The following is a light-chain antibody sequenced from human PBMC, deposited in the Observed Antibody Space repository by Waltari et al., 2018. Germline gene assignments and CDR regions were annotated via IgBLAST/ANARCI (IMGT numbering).Light chain of an antibody. J-gene: IGLJ2*01. CDR3: SSYTSSSTLV. V-gene: IGLV2-14*03. CDR1: SSDVGGYNY. Sequence: QSALTQPASVSGSPGQSITISCTGTSSDVGGYNYVSWYQQHPGKAPKLMIYDVSNRPSVVSNRFSGSKSGNTASLTISGLQAEDEADYYCSSYTSSSTLVFGGGTKLTVL. CDR2: DVS.